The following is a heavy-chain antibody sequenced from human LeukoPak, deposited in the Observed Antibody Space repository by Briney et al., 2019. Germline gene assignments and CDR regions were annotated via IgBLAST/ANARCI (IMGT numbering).Heavy chain of an antibody. CDR3: AKDMSWGGFHPTGHYYYYYGMDV. V-gene: IGHV3-9*01. CDR1: GFTFDDYA. J-gene: IGHJ6*02. Sequence: PRGSLRHSCAASGFTFDDYAMHWVRQAPGKGLEWVSGISWNSGSIGYADSVKGRFTISRDNAKNSLYLQMNSLRAEDTALYYCAKDMSWGGFHPTGHYYYYYGMDVWGQGTTVTVSS. D-gene: IGHD5-12*01. CDR2: ISWNSGSI.